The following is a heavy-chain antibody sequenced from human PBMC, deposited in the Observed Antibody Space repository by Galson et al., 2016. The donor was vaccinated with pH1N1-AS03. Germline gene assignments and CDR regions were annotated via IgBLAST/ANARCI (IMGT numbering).Heavy chain of an antibody. CDR1: GGTFSSYA. V-gene: IGHV1-69*13. J-gene: IGHJ4*02. Sequence: SVKVSCKAYGGTFSSYAISWMRQAPGQGLEWVGGIRPISGAATYAPQFRGRLTITAAESTYTVYMELSSLRSEDTAVYYCARDRYYDSAGRGFYESEHWGQGTLVTVSS. CDR3: ARDRYYDSAGRGFYESEH. D-gene: IGHD3-22*01. CDR2: IRPISGAA.